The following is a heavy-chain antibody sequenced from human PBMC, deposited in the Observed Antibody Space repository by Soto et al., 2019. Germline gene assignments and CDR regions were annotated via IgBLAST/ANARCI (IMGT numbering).Heavy chain of an antibody. V-gene: IGHV1-69*02. CDR1: GGTFSSYT. CDR3: ARGRGQAVVVPAANMDV. D-gene: IGHD2-2*01. Sequence: GASVKVSCKASGGTFSSYTITVLRQAPGQGLEWMGRIIPILGIANYAQKFQGRVTITADKSTSTAYMELSSLRSEDTAVYYCARGRGQAVVVPAANMDVWGKGTTVTVS. CDR2: IIPILGIA. J-gene: IGHJ6*03.